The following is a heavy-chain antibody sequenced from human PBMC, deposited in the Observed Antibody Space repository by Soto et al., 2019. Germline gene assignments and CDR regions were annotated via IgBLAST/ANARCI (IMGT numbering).Heavy chain of an antibody. Sequence: QVQLVQSGAEVKRPGSSVKVSCKASVGMFSTYAFSWVRQAPGQGLEWMGQIIPMFGSPNYAQKLQGRVTITADKSTSTAYMELNTLRSEDTAVYYCAGGGKEDGYIFDSWGQGTLVAVSS. CDR1: VGMFSTYA. CDR3: AGGGKEDGYIFDS. V-gene: IGHV1-69*06. J-gene: IGHJ5*01. D-gene: IGHD5-12*01. CDR2: IIPMFGSP.